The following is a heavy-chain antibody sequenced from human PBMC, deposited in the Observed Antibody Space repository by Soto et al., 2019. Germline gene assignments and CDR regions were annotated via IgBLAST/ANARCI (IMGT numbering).Heavy chain of an antibody. D-gene: IGHD3-3*01. CDR3: ARTYYDFWSGYWRWFDP. V-gene: IGHV4-59*01. J-gene: IGHJ5*02. CDR2: IYYNGST. CDR1: GGSISIYY. Sequence: SETLSLTCTVSGGSISIYYWSWIRQPPGKGLEWIGYIYYNGSTNYNPSLKSRVTISVDTSKNQFSLKLSSVTAADTAVYYCARTYYDFWSGYWRWFDPWGQGTLVTVSS.